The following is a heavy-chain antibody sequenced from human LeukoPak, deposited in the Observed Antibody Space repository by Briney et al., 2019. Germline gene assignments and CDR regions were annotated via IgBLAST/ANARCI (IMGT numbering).Heavy chain of an antibody. Sequence: SETLSLTCTVSGGSITSGSHYWNWIRQPAGKGLEWIGRIYTSGSTKYNPSLKSRVTISIDTSKNQFSLKLSSVTAADTAVYYCARDYYDTSVYLGHWGQGTLVTVSS. V-gene: IGHV4-61*02. CDR1: GGSITSGSHY. D-gene: IGHD3-22*01. J-gene: IGHJ4*02. CDR3: ARDYYDTSVYLGH. CDR2: IYTSGST.